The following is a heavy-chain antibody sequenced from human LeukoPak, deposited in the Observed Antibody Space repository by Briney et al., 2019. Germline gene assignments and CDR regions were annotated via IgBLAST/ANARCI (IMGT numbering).Heavy chain of an antibody. D-gene: IGHD3-22*01. CDR2: IYWNDDK. J-gene: IGHJ4*02. V-gene: IGHV2-5*01. CDR1: GFSLSTSGVG. Sequence: SGPTLVKPTQTLTLTCTFSGFSLSTSGVGVGWIRQPPGKALEWLALIYWNDDKRHSPSLKSRLTITKDTSKNQVVLTMTNMDPVDTATYYCAHSLSYYYDSPHWGQRTLVTVSS. CDR3: AHSLSYYYDSPH.